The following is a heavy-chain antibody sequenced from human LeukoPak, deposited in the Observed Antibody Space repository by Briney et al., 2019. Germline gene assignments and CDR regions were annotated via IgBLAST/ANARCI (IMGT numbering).Heavy chain of an antibody. V-gene: IGHV3-23*01. CDR2: ISRSGEST. J-gene: IGHJ3*02. CDR1: GFTFSGFA. CDR3: AKDTGRTVTTGAFDI. Sequence: GGSLRLSCAASGFTFSGFAMSWIRQAPGKGLEWVSSISRSGESTFYADSVRGRFTISRDNSKNTLYLQMNSLRAEDTAVYYCAKDTGRTVTTGAFDIWGQGTMVTVSS. D-gene: IGHD4-17*01.